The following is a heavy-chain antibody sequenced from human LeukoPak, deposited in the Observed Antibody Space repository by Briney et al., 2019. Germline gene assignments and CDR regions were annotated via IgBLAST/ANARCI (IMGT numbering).Heavy chain of an antibody. D-gene: IGHD1-26*01. CDR1: GFTFSHYG. J-gene: IGHJ4*02. V-gene: IGHV3-33*01. CDR3: ARTLKWTLVGFDY. Sequence: PGRSLTLSCATSGFTFSHYGMHWVRQAPGKGLEWVAVIWSDGTNRYYGDLVKGRFTISRDNSKNTLYLQMSGLRAEDTAVYYCARTLKWTLVGFDYWGQGTLVTVSS. CDR2: IWSDGTNR.